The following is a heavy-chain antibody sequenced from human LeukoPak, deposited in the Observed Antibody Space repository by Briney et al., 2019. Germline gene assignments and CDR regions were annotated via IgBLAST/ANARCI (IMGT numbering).Heavy chain of an antibody. V-gene: IGHV3-11*01. J-gene: IGHJ5*02. CDR3: AGRPAIDIVVVPAAMDGDWFDP. D-gene: IGHD2-2*01. Sequence: GGSLRLSCAASGFTFSDYYMSWIRQAPGKGLEWVSYISSSGSTIYYADSVKGRFTISRDNAKNSLYLQMNSLRAEDTAVYYCAGRPAIDIVVVPAAMDGDWFDPWGQGTLVTVSS. CDR1: GFTFSDYY. CDR2: ISSSGSTI.